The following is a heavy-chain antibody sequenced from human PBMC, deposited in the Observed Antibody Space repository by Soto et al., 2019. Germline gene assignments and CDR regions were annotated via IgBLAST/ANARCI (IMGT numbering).Heavy chain of an antibody. CDR2: VNTNSGVT. V-gene: IGHV1-2*01. J-gene: IGHJ4*02. D-gene: IGHD3-22*01. Sequence: QVQVVQSGAEVKQPGASVKVSCKPSGYTFTGYYIHWVRQAPGQGLQWLGWVNTNSGVTDFSQEFRGRGANTKDTSIDTTYMELGRLRSEDKGVYYWARAPSGYSPLDYWGQGTPVTVTS. CDR1: GYTFTGYY. CDR3: ARAPSGYSPLDY.